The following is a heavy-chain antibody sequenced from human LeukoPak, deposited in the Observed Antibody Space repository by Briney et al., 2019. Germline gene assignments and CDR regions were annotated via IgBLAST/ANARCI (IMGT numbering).Heavy chain of an antibody. V-gene: IGHV4-59*12. CDR2: IFYSGTT. J-gene: IGHJ4*02. Sequence: SETLSLTCTVSGGSISSYYWSWIRQPPGKGLEWVGSIFYSGTTYYNPSLTSRVTISEDSSKNQFSLRLHSLTAADTAIYYCARGRGYDPVVFYFDSWGQGTAVIVSS. D-gene: IGHD2-15*01. CDR1: GGSISSYY. CDR3: ARGRGYDPVVFYFDS.